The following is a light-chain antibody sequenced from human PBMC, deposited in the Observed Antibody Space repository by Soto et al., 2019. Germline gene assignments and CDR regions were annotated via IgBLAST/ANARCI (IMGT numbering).Light chain of an antibody. CDR2: DVS. CDR1: SSDVGGYNY. V-gene: IGLV2-14*01. J-gene: IGLJ2*01. CDR3: SSYTSSNTLS. Sequence: QSALTQPASVSGSPGQSITISCTGTSSDVGGYNYVSWYQQHPGKAPKLMVYDVSNRPSGVSNRFSGSKSGNTASLTISGLQAEDEAEYSCSSYTSSNTLSFGGGTKVTVL.